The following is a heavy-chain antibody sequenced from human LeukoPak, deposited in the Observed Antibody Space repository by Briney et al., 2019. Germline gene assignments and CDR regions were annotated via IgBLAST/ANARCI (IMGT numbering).Heavy chain of an antibody. CDR3: VVSPSLPYYHYYMHV. J-gene: IGHJ6*03. D-gene: IGHD5/OR15-5a*01. V-gene: IGHV4-39*07. CDR1: GCSIRSISYD. CDR2: IYYSGST. Sequence: SETLSLTCTVSGCSIRSISYDWGGIRQPPGKGREWIVSIYYSGSTYYNPSRKTRITISLNTSTNQFSLKLRYVPAADTDVYSCVVSPSLPYYHYYMHVWGKGTTVTVSS.